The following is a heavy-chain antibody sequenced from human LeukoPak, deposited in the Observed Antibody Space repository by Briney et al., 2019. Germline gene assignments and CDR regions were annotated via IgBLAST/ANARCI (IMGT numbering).Heavy chain of an antibody. Sequence: GGSLRLSCAASGFDFNNYNMNWVRQAPGKGLEWVSSISSSSSYIYYADSVKGRFTISRDNAKNSLYLQMNSLRAEDTAVYYCARVGYRSSWSRWGSYYFDYWGQGTLVTVSS. J-gene: IGHJ4*02. CDR2: ISSSSSYI. CDR1: GFDFNNYN. V-gene: IGHV3-21*01. D-gene: IGHD6-13*01. CDR3: ARVGYRSSWSRWGSYYFDY.